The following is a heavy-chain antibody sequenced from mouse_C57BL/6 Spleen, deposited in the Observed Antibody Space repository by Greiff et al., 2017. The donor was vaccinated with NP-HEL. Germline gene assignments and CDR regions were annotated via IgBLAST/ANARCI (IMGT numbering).Heavy chain of an antibody. CDR3: ARRYGSSYAYFVV. J-gene: IGHJ1*03. CDR1: GYAFSSYW. D-gene: IGHD1-1*01. CDR2: IYPGDGDT. Sequence: QVQLQQSGAELVKPGASVKISCKASGYAFSSYWMNWVKQRPGKGLEWIGQIYPGDGDTNYNGKFKGKATLTADISSSTAYMQLSSLTSEDSAVYSCARRYGSSYAYFVVWGTGATVTVSS. V-gene: IGHV1-80*01.